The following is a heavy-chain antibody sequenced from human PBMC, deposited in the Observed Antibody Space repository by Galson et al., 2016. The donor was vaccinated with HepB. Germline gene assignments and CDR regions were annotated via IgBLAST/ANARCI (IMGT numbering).Heavy chain of an antibody. J-gene: IGHJ4*02. Sequence: SLRLSCAASGFTFSRYGMHWVRQAPGKGLEWVAVILYDGSKKYYADSVKGRFTISRDNSKNMLYPQMHSLRTEDTALYYCASDHGGNPGSDYWGQGTLVTVSS. D-gene: IGHD4-23*01. V-gene: IGHV3-33*03. CDR2: ILYDGSKK. CDR1: GFTFSRYG. CDR3: ASDHGGNPGSDY.